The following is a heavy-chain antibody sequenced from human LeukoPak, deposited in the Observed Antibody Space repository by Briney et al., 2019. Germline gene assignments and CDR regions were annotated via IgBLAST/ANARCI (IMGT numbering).Heavy chain of an antibody. CDR3: ARVNYYYGSGSFYYYYYMDV. D-gene: IGHD3-10*01. J-gene: IGHJ6*03. Sequence: GGSLRLSCAASGFTFSTYSMNWVRQAPGKGLEWVSSISSSSSYIFYADSVKGRFTISRDNAKNSLYLQMNSLRAEDTAVYYCARVNYYYGSGSFYYYYYMDVWGKGTTVTISS. V-gene: IGHV3-21*01. CDR2: ISSSSSYI. CDR1: GFTFSTYS.